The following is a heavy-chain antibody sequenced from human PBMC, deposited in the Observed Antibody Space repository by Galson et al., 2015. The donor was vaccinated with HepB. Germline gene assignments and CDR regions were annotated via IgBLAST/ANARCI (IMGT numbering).Heavy chain of an antibody. Sequence: SLRLSCAASGFTFSTYSMNWVRQAPGKGLEWVSYISSTSTTIYYADSLKGRFTIFRDNAKNSLYLQMNSLRAEDTAVYFCARDGCSSTSCYPSDASDIWGQGTMVTVSS. J-gene: IGHJ3*02. V-gene: IGHV3-48*01. CDR1: GFTFSTYS. CDR3: ARDGCSSTSCYPSDASDI. CDR2: ISSTSTTI. D-gene: IGHD2-2*01.